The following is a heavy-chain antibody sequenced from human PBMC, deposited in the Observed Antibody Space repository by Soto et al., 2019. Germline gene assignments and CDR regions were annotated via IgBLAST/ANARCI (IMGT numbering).Heavy chain of an antibody. CDR3: IQSRCGGDCLQSYASHYYYGMDV. CDR1: GFSLSTSGVG. D-gene: IGHD2-21*02. CDR2: IYWDDDK. Sequence: QITLKESGPTLVKPTQTLTLTCTFAGFSLSTSGVGVGWIRQPQGKALECLALIYWDDDKRYSQPLRSRLTINEDTSKNQVVLTMTNMDPVDTATYYCIQSRCGGDCLQSYASHYYYGMDVWGQGTTVTDSS. J-gene: IGHJ6*02. V-gene: IGHV2-5*02.